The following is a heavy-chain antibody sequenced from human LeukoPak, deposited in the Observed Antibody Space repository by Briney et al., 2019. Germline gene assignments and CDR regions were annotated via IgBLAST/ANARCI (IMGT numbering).Heavy chain of an antibody. D-gene: IGHD2-21*02. CDR1: GLTLGDHA. V-gene: IGHV3-23*01. CDR2: ISGSGGKT. Sequence: GGSLRLSCAASGLTLGDHAMSWVRQPPGKGLEWVPAISGSGGKTYYADSVKGRFTISRDNSKNTVNLQMNSLRAEDTAVYFCAKEGGRVTPYIDHWGQGTLVTVSS. J-gene: IGHJ4*02. CDR3: AKEGGRVTPYIDH.